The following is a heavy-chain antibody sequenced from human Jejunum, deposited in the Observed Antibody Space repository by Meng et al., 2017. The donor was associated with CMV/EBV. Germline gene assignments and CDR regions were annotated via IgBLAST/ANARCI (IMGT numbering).Heavy chain of an antibody. CDR3: ARGSGYYYY. Sequence: EVHLVESGGGLIQPGGSLRLSCEVSGFTVSDYYMTWVRQAPGKGLEWVSLIFSNASTYYADSVKGRFTISRDNSKNTLYLQMISLRVEDTAVYYCARGSGYYYYWGQGTLVTVSS. CDR1: GFTVSDYY. D-gene: IGHD3-10*01. V-gene: IGHV3-53*01. CDR2: IFSNAST. J-gene: IGHJ4*02.